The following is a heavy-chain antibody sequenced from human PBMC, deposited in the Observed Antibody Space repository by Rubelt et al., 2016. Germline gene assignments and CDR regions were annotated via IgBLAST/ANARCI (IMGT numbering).Heavy chain of an antibody. V-gene: IGHV1-46*03. CDR3: ARDLYTYGYFDY. Sequence: QVQLVQSGAEVKKPGASVKVSCKASGYTFTSYFIHWVRQAPGQGLEWMGRFNPSGGGASYAQKFQGRVTMTKDTSTSTVYMEMSSLRPEDTAVYYCARDLYTYGYFDYWGQGTLVTVSS. D-gene: IGHD5-18*01. J-gene: IGHJ4*02. CDR1: GYTFTSYF. CDR2: FNPSGGGA.